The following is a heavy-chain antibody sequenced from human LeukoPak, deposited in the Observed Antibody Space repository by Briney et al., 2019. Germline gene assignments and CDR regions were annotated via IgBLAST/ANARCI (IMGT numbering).Heavy chain of an antibody. CDR2: MSGSSSCI. V-gene: IGHV3-21*01. CDR1: GFTFSSYT. J-gene: IGHJ6*02. D-gene: IGHD5-18*01. CDR3: ARELRGYSDQYYYYGMDV. Sequence: GGSLRLSCAASGFTFSSYTMDWVRQAQGKGLEWVSSMSGSSSCIYYADSVRGLFTISRDNANNSLYLQMNSLRAEDTAVYYCARELRGYSDQYYYYGMDVWGQGTTVTVCS.